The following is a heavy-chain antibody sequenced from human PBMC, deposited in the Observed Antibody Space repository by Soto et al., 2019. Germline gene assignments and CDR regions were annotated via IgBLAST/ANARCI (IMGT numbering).Heavy chain of an antibody. Sequence: ASVKVSCKASGYTFTGYYMHWVRQAPGQGLEWMGWINPNSGGTNYAQKFQGWVTMTRDTSISTAYMELSRLRSDDTAVYYCARGSGSGSYYNVGYWGQGTLVTVSS. CDR2: INPNSGGT. CDR1: GYTFTGYY. J-gene: IGHJ4*02. V-gene: IGHV1-2*04. D-gene: IGHD3-10*01. CDR3: ARGSGSGSYYNVGY.